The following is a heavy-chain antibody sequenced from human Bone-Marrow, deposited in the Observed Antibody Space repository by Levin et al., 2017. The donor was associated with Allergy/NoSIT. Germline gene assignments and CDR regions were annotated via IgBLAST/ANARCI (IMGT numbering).Heavy chain of an antibody. CDR2: IWYDGSNK. V-gene: IGHV3-33*01. J-gene: IGHJ6*02. CDR3: ASCWGSRVLEWLLYCVQLWLLTYYYYGMDV. CDR1: GFTFSSYG. Sequence: GESLKISCAASGFTFSSYGMHWVRQAPGKGLEWVAVIWYDGSNKYYADSVKGRFTISRDNSKNTLYLQMNSLRAEDTAVYYCASCWGSRVLEWLLYCVQLWLLTYYYYGMDVWGQGTTVTVSS. D-gene: IGHD3-3*01.